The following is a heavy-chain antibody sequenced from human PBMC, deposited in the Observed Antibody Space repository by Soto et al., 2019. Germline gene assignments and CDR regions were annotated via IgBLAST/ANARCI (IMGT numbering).Heavy chain of an antibody. Sequence: GGSLRLSCAASGFSIINNYMTWVRQAPGKGLEWVSLIDSGGDTYYADSVEGRFTPSRDISKNILYLQMNSLRAEDTAVYNCARGGALYYYYGIDVWGLGTTVTVSS. D-gene: IGHD3-16*01. V-gene: IGHV3-53*01. CDR2: IDSGGDT. CDR3: ARGGALYYYYGIDV. J-gene: IGHJ6*02. CDR1: GFSIINNY.